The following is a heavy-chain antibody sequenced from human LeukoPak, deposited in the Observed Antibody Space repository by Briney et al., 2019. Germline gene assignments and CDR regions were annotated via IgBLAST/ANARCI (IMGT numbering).Heavy chain of an antibody. CDR3: ANSYGRKPYYFDY. CDR1: GGTFSSYA. Sequence: SVKVSCKASGGTFSSYAISWVRQAPGQGLEWMGGIIPIFGTANYAQKFQGRVTITADKSTSTAYMELSSLRSEDTAVYYRANSYGRKPYYFDYWGQGTLVTVSS. V-gene: IGHV1-69*06. CDR2: IIPIFGTA. D-gene: IGHD3-10*01. J-gene: IGHJ4*02.